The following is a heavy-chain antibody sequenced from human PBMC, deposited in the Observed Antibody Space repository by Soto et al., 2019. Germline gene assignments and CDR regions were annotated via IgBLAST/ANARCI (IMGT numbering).Heavy chain of an antibody. J-gene: IGHJ4*02. Sequence: GGSLRLSCAASGFTFDDYAMHWVRQAPGKGLEWVSGISWNSGSIGYADSVKGRFTISRDNAKNSLYLQMNSLRAEDTALYYCAKDRRATSSGWKLDLGPFDYWGQGTLVTVSS. CDR3: AKDRRATSSGWKLDLGPFDY. V-gene: IGHV3-9*01. CDR1: GFTFDDYA. D-gene: IGHD6-19*01. CDR2: ISWNSGSI.